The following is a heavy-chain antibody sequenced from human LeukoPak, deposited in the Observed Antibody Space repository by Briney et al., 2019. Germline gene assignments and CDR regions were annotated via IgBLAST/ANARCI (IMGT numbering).Heavy chain of an antibody. CDR2: INHSGST. J-gene: IGHJ6*03. D-gene: IGHD2-2*01. CDR3: ARLADQRYYYYMDV. Sequence: SETLSLTCAVYGGSFSGYYWSWIRQPPGKGLEWIGEINHSGSTNYNPSLKSRVTISVDTSKNQFSLKLSSVTAADTAVYYCARLADQRYYYYMDVWGKGTTVTVSS. CDR1: GGSFSGYY. V-gene: IGHV4-34*01.